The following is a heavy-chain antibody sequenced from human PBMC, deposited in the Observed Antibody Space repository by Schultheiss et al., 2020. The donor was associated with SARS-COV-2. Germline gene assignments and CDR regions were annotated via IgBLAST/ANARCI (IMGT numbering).Heavy chain of an antibody. CDR3: ARASPYFDY. CDR2: IRSKARNYAT. CDR1: GFSFSGSG. Sequence: GGSLRLSCVTSGFSFSGSGIYWVRQASGKGLEWVGRIRSKARNYATTYAASVKGRFIISRDESRNTSYLQMNSLKIEDTAVYYCARASPYFDYWGQGALVTVSS. J-gene: IGHJ4*02. V-gene: IGHV3-73*01.